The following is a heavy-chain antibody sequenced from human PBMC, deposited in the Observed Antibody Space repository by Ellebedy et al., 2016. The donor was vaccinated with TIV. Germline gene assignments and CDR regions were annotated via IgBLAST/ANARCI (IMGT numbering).Heavy chain of an antibody. Sequence: SETLSLTCAVYGGSFSGYYWSWIRQPPGKGLEWIGEINHSGSTNYNPALKSRVTVSVDTSKNQFSLKLSSVTAADTAVYYCARQGSSWYNLDYWGQGTLVTVSS. CDR2: INHSGST. D-gene: IGHD6-13*01. CDR3: ARQGSSWYNLDY. J-gene: IGHJ4*02. CDR1: GGSFSGYY. V-gene: IGHV4-34*01.